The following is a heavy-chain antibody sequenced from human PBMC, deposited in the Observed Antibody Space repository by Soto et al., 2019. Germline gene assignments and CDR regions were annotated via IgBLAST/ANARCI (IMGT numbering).Heavy chain of an antibody. V-gene: IGHV1-18*01. D-gene: IGHD2-15*01. Sequence: QVYLVQSGAEVKKPGASVKLSCKATGYTFSSYGISWVRQAPGQGLEWMGWTNTYTVDTIYAQKFQGRVSMTTDVLTTTSYMELRSLKSDDTAVYFCARFNAHCSGGTCYSDYWGQGTLVTVSS. CDR3: ARFNAHCSGGTCYSDY. CDR2: TNTYTVDT. CDR1: GYTFSSYG. J-gene: IGHJ4*02.